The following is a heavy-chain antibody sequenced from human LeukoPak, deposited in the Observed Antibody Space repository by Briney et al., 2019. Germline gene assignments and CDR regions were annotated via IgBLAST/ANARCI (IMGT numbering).Heavy chain of an antibody. J-gene: IGHJ4*02. CDR3: ARGGDTPMGTFDY. V-gene: IGHV1-2*06. CDR1: GYTFTDYY. D-gene: IGHD5-18*01. Sequence: AASVKVSCKASGYTFTDYYMHWVRQAPGQGLEWMGRINPSSGGTNYAQKFQGRVTMTRDTSISTAYMELSRLRSDDTAVYYCARGGDTPMGTFDYWGQGTLVTVSS. CDR2: INPSSGGT.